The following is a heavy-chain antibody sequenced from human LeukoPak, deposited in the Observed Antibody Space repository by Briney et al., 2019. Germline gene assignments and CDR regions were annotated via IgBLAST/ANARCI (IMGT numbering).Heavy chain of an antibody. D-gene: IGHD6-19*01. J-gene: IGHJ4*02. CDR2: IYWDDDK. Sequence: SGPTLVNPTQTLTLTCTFSGFSLSTSGVGVGWIRQPPEKALGWLALIYWDDDKRYSPSLKSRLTITKDTSKNQVVLTMTNMDPVDTATYYCAHHHFAVAEGYFDYWGQGTLVTVSS. CDR1: GFSLSTSGVG. V-gene: IGHV2-5*02. CDR3: AHHHFAVAEGYFDY.